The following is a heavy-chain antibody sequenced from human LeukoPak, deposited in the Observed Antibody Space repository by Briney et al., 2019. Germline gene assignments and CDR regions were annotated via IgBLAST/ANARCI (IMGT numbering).Heavy chain of an antibody. CDR3: ARGRPPTSYSDNSAYPFDY. Sequence: PGGSLRLSCAASGFTFSSYAMSWVRQAPGKGLEWVSAISGSGGSTYYADSVKGRFTISRDSSKNTLYLQMNSLRAEDTAVYYCARGRPPTSYSDNSAYPFDYWGQGALVTVSS. CDR2: ISGSGGST. D-gene: IGHD3-22*01. CDR1: GFTFSSYA. V-gene: IGHV3-23*01. J-gene: IGHJ4*02.